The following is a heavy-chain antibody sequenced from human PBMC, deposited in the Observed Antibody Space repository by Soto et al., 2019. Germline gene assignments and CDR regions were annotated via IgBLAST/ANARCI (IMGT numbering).Heavy chain of an antibody. CDR1: EFSFNRYN. CDR3: VRAFNGNSFGYGI. D-gene: IGHD5-18*01. Sequence: EVQLVETGGGLAQPGGSLRLSCAASEFSFNRYNMNWVRQAPGKGLEWVSYITASTGVTYYADSVEGRFTVSRDNAKSSLYLQMNSLRDEDTATYYCVRAFNGNSFGYGIWGQGTLVTVSS. CDR2: ITASTGVT. V-gene: IGHV3-48*02. J-gene: IGHJ1*01.